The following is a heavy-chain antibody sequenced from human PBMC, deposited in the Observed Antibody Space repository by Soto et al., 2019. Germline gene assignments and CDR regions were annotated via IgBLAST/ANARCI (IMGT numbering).Heavy chain of an antibody. CDR2: IYYSGTT. Sequence: SETLSLTCTVSGGSISDYYWSWIRQPPGKGLEWIGYIYYSGTTNYSPSLKSRVTISVDTSKNQFSLELSSVTAADTAVYYCARHNYGSGSTYFDYWGQGTLVTVSS. J-gene: IGHJ4*02. D-gene: IGHD3-10*01. V-gene: IGHV4-59*08. CDR1: GGSISDYY. CDR3: ARHNYGSGSTYFDY.